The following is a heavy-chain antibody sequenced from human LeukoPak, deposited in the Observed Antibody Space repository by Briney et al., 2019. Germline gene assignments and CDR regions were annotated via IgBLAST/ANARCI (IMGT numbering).Heavy chain of an antibody. V-gene: IGHV4-4*07. CDR1: GGPISSYF. J-gene: IGHJ4*02. CDR3: ARGPRSSGAYSFDY. D-gene: IGHD6-19*01. CDR2: IYTSGST. Sequence: PSETLSLTCTVSGGPISSYFWSWIRQPAGEGLEWIGRIYTSGSTNYNPSLKSRVTVSVDTSKNQFSLKLTSVTAADTAVYYCARGPRSSGAYSFDYWGQGTLVTVSS.